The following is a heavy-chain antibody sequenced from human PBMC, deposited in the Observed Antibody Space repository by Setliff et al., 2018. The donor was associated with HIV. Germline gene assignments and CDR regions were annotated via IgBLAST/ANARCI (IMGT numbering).Heavy chain of an antibody. Sequence: PSETLSLTCTVSGGSISSSSYYWGWIRQYPGKGLEWIGYIDYSGSAYYNPSLKSRAAMSIDTSENQFSLKLNAVTAADTAVYYCARRGRDGVLIVFATGFDPWGQGTLVTVSS. CDR2: IDYSGSA. CDR3: ARRGRDGVLIVFATGFDP. J-gene: IGHJ5*02. D-gene: IGHD2-8*01. CDR1: GGSISSSSYY. V-gene: IGHV4-39*01.